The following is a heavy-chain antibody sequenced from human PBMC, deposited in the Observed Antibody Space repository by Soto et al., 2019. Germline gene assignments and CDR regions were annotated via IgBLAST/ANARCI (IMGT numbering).Heavy chain of an antibody. J-gene: IGHJ6*02. V-gene: IGHV3-30*18. CDR2: ISYDGTYK. CDR3: AKDRGEGWSGPFYFYGMDV. D-gene: IGHD3-3*01. Sequence: PGGSLRLSCAASGFTFNNYGIHWVRQAPGKGLEWVAVISYDGTYKYYSDSVKGRFFISRDNSKNTLYLQMNGLRTEDTSLYYCAKDRGEGWSGPFYFYGMDVWGPGTTVTVSS. CDR1: GFTFNNYG.